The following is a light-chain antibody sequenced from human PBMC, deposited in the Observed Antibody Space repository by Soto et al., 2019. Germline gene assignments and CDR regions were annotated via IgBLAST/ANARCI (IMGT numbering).Light chain of an antibody. J-gene: IGKJ4*01. V-gene: IGKV3-20*01. CDR1: QSVTTY. CDR3: QQYAGSPLT. Sequence: EVVLTQSPGTLSLSLGEKATLSCRASQSVTTYLAWYHQKPGQAPRLLIYGASGRAAGIPDRFSGSGSGTDFTLAISKLEPDDFAVYYCQQYAGSPLTFGGGTKVDFK. CDR2: GAS.